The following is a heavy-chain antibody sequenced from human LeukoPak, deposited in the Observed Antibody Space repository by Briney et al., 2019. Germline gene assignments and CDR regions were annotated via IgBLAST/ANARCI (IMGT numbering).Heavy chain of an antibody. J-gene: IGHJ4*02. V-gene: IGHV3-53*04. CDR1: GFNVSSNY. D-gene: IGHD6-19*01. Sequence: PGGSLRLSCAASGFNVSSNYMSWVRQAPGKGLEWVSVLYGAGSTYYADSVKGRLTISRHDSQNTLFLQMNSLRAEDTAVYYCARGGTPGFSTGRIDYWGQGTLVTVSS. CDR3: ARGGTPGFSTGRIDY. CDR2: LYGAGST.